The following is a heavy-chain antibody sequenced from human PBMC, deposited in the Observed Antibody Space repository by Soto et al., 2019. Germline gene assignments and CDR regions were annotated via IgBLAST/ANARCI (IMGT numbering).Heavy chain of an antibody. CDR1: GGSISSGDYY. J-gene: IGHJ4*02. D-gene: IGHD5-12*01. CDR3: ASAVDIVANFDS. V-gene: IGHV4-30-4*01. CDR2: IYYSGST. Sequence: PSETLSLTCTVSGGSISSGDYYWSWIRQPPGKGLEWIGYIYYSGSTYSNPSLRSRVTISVDTSKNQFSLKLSSVTAADTAVYYCASAVDIVANFDSWGQGTLVT.